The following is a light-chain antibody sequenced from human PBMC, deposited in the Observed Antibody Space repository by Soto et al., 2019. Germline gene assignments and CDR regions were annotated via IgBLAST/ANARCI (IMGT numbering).Light chain of an antibody. J-gene: IGLJ2*01. Sequence: QSVLTQPPSASGSPGQSVTISCTGTSSDVGGYNYVSWYQQHPGKAPKLMIYEVSKRPSGVPDRFSGSKSGNTASLTVSGLQAEDEADYYCSSYAGSNNFEVFGGGTQLTVL. CDR1: SSDVGGYNY. V-gene: IGLV2-8*01. CDR3: SSYAGSNNFEV. CDR2: EVS.